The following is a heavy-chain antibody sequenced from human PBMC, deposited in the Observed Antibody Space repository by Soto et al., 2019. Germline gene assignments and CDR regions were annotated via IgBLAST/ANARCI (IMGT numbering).Heavy chain of an antibody. CDR1: GFTFSSNA. Sequence: VQVLDSGGGLVQPGGSLRLSCAASGFTFSSNAMSWVRQAPGKGLEWVSGISGLGGSTYYADSVRGRFAISRDNSKNTLYLQMNSLRAEDTAIYYCAKARGLTTSAYYFDYWGQGTLVTVSS. D-gene: IGHD4-17*01. V-gene: IGHV3-23*01. CDR2: ISGLGGST. J-gene: IGHJ4*02. CDR3: AKARGLTTSAYYFDY.